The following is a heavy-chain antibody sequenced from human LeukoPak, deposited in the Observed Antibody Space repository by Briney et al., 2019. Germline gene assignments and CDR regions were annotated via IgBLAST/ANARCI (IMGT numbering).Heavy chain of an antibody. CDR3: ARFHIVGATTHP. J-gene: IGHJ5*02. CDR1: GGSFSGYY. CDR2: INHSGST. V-gene: IGHV4-34*01. Sequence: PSETLSLTCAVYGGSFSGYYWSWIRQPPGKGLEWIGEINHSGSTNYNPSLKSRVTIPVDTSKNQFSLKLSSVTAADTAVYYCARFHIVGATTHPWGQGTLVTVSS. D-gene: IGHD1-26*01.